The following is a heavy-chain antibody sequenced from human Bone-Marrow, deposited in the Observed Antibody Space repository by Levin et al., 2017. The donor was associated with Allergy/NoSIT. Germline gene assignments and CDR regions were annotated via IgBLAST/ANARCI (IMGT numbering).Heavy chain of an antibody. V-gene: IGHV4-59*01. Sequence: TSETLSLTCTVSGGSISSYYWSWIRQPPGKGLEWIGYIFYSGTTNYNPSLKSRVTISVDTSKNQFSLKLSSVTAADTAVYYCARSSRDGYAYFDCWGQGTLVTVSS. CDR2: IFYSGTT. CDR1: GGSISSYY. CDR3: ARSSRDGYAYFDC. D-gene: IGHD5-24*01. J-gene: IGHJ4*02.